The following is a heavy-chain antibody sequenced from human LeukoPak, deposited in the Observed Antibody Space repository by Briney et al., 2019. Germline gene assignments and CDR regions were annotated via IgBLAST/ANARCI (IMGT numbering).Heavy chain of an antibody. D-gene: IGHD6-19*01. CDR1: GDSINSRNNH. J-gene: IGHJ4*02. CDR2: FYSSGST. CDR3: ARVSSGWYEYFDY. Sequence: SQTLSLTCTVSGDSINSRNNHWCWIRQPAGKGLEWVGQFYSSGSTKYNPSLKSRVTMSLDTSKNQFFLKLNSVTAADTAVYYCARVSSGWYEYFDYWGQGTLVLVSS. V-gene: IGHV4-61*09.